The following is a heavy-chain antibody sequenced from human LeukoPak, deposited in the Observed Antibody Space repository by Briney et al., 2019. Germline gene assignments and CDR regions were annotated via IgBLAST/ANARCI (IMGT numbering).Heavy chain of an antibody. CDR1: GGSFSGYY. CDR3: ARAPPFYDFWSGYPAYYFDY. D-gene: IGHD3-3*01. J-gene: IGHJ4*02. V-gene: IGHV4-34*01. Sequence: SETLSLTCAVYGGSFSGYYWSWIRQPRGKGLEWIGEINHSGSTNYNPSLKSRVTISVDTSKNQFSLKLSSVTAADTAVYYCARAPPFYDFWSGYPAYYFDYWGQGTLVTVSS. CDR2: INHSGST.